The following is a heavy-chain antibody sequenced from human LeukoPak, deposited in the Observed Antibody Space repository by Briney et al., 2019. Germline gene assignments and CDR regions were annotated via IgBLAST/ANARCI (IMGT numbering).Heavy chain of an antibody. Sequence: GGSLRLSCTASGFTFSSYAMSWVRQAPGKGLEWVSAISGSGGSTYYADSVKGRFTISRDNSKNTLYLQMNSLRAEDTAVYYCAKRLGSSGYQFDYWGQGTLVTVSS. CDR3: AKRLGSSGYQFDY. D-gene: IGHD3-22*01. V-gene: IGHV3-23*01. CDR1: GFTFSSYA. CDR2: ISGSGGST. J-gene: IGHJ4*02.